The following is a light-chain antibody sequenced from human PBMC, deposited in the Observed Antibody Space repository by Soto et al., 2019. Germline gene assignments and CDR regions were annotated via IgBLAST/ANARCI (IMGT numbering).Light chain of an antibody. CDR2: DAS. CDR1: QNIGSR. CDR3: QQCNTPFT. Sequence: DIQMTQSPSTLSASVGDRVAITCRASQNIGSRLAWYQQKPDEAPKLLIYDASSLERGVPLRFGGSGSGTDFTLIISSLQPDDFATYYCQQCNTPFTFGGGTKVEIK. J-gene: IGKJ4*01. V-gene: IGKV1-5*01.